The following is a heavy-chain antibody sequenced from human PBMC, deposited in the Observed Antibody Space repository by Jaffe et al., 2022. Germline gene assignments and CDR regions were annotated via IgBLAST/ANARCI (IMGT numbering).Heavy chain of an antibody. CDR2: ISSSSSYI. CDR3: ARDLTGTTIGFFDY. D-gene: IGHD1-7*01. Sequence: EVQLVESGGGLVKPGGSLRLSCAASGFTFSSYSMNWVRQAPGKGLEWVSSISSSSSYIYYADSVKGRFTISRDNAKNSLYLQMNSLRAEDTAVYYCARDLTGTTIGFFDYWGQGTLVTVSS. V-gene: IGHV3-21*01. J-gene: IGHJ4*02. CDR1: GFTFSSYS.